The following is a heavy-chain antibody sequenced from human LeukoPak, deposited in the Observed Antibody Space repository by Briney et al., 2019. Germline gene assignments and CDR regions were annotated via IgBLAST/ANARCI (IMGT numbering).Heavy chain of an antibody. V-gene: IGHV4-59*01. Sequence: PSETLSLTCTVSGGSISSYYWSWIRQPPGKGLEWIGYIYYSGSTNYNPSLKSRVTISVDTSKNQFSLKLSSVTAADTAVYYCAVLPYDSSGYYYPFDYWGQGTLVTVSS. CDR1: GGSISSYY. J-gene: IGHJ4*02. CDR3: AVLPYDSSGYYYPFDY. CDR2: IYYSGST. D-gene: IGHD3-22*01.